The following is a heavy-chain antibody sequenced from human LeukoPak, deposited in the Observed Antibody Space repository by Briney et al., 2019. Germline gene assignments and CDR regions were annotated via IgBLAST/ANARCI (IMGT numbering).Heavy chain of an antibody. V-gene: IGHV3-21*01. CDR3: ARGAYSSGWAYFDH. CDR1: GFTFSSYS. J-gene: IGHJ4*02. CDR2: ISSSSSYI. D-gene: IGHD6-19*01. Sequence: NPGGSLRLSCAASGFTFSSYSMNWVRQAPGKGLEWVSSISSSSSYIYYADSVKGRFTISRDNAKNSLYLHMDSLRAEDTAVYYCARGAYSSGWAYFDHWGQGTLVTVSS.